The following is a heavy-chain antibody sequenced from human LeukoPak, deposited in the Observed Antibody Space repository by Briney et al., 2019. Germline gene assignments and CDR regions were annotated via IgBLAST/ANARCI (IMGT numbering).Heavy chain of an antibody. CDR2: INPNSGGT. D-gene: IGHD4-17*01. CDR3: ASHDYGDYVAYYYGMDV. J-gene: IGHJ6*02. CDR1: GGTFSSYA. V-gene: IGHV1-2*02. Sequence: ASVKVSCKASGGTFSSYAISWVRQAPGQGLEWMGWINPNSGGTNYAQKFQGRVTMTRDTSISTAYMELSRLRSDDTAVYYCASHDYGDYVAYYYGMDVWGQGTTVTVSS.